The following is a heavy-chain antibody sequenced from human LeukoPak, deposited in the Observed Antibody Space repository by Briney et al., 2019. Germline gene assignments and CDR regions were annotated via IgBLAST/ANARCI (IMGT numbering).Heavy chain of an antibody. J-gene: IGHJ4*02. CDR2: ISGSGGST. CDR3: AKGATAVVVVAATFDY. D-gene: IGHD2-15*01. CDR1: GFTFSSYA. V-gene: IGHV3-23*01. Sequence: PGGSLRLSCAASGFTFSSYAMSWVRQAPGKGLEGVSAISGSGGSTYYADSVKGRFTISRDNSKNTLYLQMNSVRPEDTAVYYCAKGATAVVVVAATFDYWGQGTLVTVSS.